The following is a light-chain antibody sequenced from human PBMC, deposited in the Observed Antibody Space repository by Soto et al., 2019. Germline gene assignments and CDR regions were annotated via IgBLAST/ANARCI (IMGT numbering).Light chain of an antibody. J-gene: IGKJ4*01. CDR3: QQYNTYPLT. CDR1: QSVLYSSNNKNY. V-gene: IGKV4-1*01. Sequence: DIVMTQSPDSLAVSLGERATINCKSSQSVLYSSNNKNYLAWYQQKPGQPPKLLIYWASTRESGVPDRFSGSGSGTDFTITISSPQPRDFATYYCQQYNTYPLTFGGGTKVEI. CDR2: WAS.